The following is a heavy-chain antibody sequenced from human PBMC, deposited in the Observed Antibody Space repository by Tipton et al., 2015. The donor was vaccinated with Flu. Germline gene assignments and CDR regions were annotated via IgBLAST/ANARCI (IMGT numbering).Heavy chain of an antibody. CDR2: MSYIGSA. D-gene: IGHD3-3*01. J-gene: IGHJ6*02. CDR1: GDVIDNFY. CDR3: ARLNWSGGEYYKGMDI. V-gene: IGHV4-59*08. Sequence: TLSLTCTVSGDVIDNFYWTWIRQPPGKGLEWVGFMSYIGSAYYNSSFQSRVTISVDRSKSQFSLKLTSVTAADTAVYYCARLNWSGGEYYKGMDIWGQGTPVAVSS.